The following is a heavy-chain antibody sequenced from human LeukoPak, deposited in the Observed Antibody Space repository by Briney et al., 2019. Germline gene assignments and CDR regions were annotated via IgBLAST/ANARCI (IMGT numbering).Heavy chain of an antibody. Sequence: GGSLRLSCAASGFTVSSNYMSWVRQAPGKGLEWVSVTYSGGSTYYADSVKGRFTISRDNSKNTLYLQMNSLRAEDTAVYYCARDWLYYYDSSGYDNWFDPWGQGTLVTVSS. CDR1: GFTVSSNY. V-gene: IGHV3-53*01. J-gene: IGHJ5*02. CDR3: ARDWLYYYDSSGYDNWFDP. CDR2: TYSGGST. D-gene: IGHD3-22*01.